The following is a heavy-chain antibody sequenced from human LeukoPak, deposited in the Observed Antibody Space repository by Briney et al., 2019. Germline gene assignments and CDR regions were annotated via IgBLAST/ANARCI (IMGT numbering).Heavy chain of an antibody. Sequence: GGSLRLSCAASGFTFSSYGIHWVRQAPGKGLEWVAVISYDGSNKYYADSVKGRFTISRDNSKNTLYLQMNSLRAEDTAVYYCAKDSPIYGDYGTPFDYWGQGNLVTVSS. CDR1: GFTFSSYG. V-gene: IGHV3-30*18. CDR2: ISYDGSNK. D-gene: IGHD4-17*01. J-gene: IGHJ4*02. CDR3: AKDSPIYGDYGTPFDY.